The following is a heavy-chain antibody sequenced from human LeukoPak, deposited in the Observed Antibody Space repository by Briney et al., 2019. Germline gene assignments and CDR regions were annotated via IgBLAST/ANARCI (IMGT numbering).Heavy chain of an antibody. D-gene: IGHD6-6*01. J-gene: IGHJ4*02. Sequence: GGSLRLSCAASGFTFSSYWMSWVRQAPGKGLEWVSYISSRGTTTYYADSVKGRFTISRDDAKNSLYLHMNSLRVEDTAVYYCARLYSSSSGLRASDYWDQGTLVTVSS. CDR3: ARLYSSSSGLRASDY. CDR1: GFTFSSYW. V-gene: IGHV3-48*04. CDR2: ISSRGTTT.